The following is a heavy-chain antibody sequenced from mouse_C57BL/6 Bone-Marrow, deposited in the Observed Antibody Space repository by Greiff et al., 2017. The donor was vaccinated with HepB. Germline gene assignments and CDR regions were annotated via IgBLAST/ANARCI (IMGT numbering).Heavy chain of an antibody. V-gene: IGHV1-64*01. CDR1: GYTFTSYW. Sequence: VQLQQPGAELVKPGASVKLSCKASGYTFTSYWMHWVKQRPGQGLEWIGMIHPNSGSTNYNEKFKSKATLTVDKSSSTAYMQLSSLTSEDSAVYYCAILYGSSYWYFDVWGTGTTVTVSS. J-gene: IGHJ1*03. CDR2: IHPNSGST. CDR3: AILYGSSYWYFDV. D-gene: IGHD1-1*01.